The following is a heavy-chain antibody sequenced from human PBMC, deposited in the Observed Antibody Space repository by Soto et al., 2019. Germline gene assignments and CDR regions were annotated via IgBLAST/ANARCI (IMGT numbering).Heavy chain of an antibody. CDR3: AGDPYYYGSAF. D-gene: IGHD3-10*01. J-gene: IGHJ4*02. V-gene: IGHV3-11*01. CDR1: GLRFSDHY. Sequence: QVQLVESGGGLVEPGGSLRLSCAASGLRFSDHYMTWIRQAPGKGLEWVSKISSSGTTMYYADSVKGRFTVSRDNAQNSLYLQMNSLRAEDTAVYYCAGDPYYYGSAFWGQGTLVTVSS. CDR2: ISSSGTTM.